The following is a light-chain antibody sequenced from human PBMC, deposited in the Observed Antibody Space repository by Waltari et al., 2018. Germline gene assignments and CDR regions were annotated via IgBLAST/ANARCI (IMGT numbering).Light chain of an antibody. CDR1: SGSISATSY. Sequence: QTVVTQEPSLSVCPGGTVTLTCALSSGSISATSYATWYQQTPGQAPRTLVYKANPRSSGVPDRFSGSILENKAALTITGAQADDECDYYCALYMGGGIWVFGGGTKLTVL. CDR2: KAN. CDR3: ALYMGGGIWV. J-gene: IGLJ3*02. V-gene: IGLV8-61*01.